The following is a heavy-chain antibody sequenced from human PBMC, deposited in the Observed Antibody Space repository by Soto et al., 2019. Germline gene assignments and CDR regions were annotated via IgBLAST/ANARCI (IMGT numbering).Heavy chain of an antibody. V-gene: IGHV4-39*01. CDR1: GGSISGSSYY. D-gene: IGHD3-22*01. J-gene: IGHJ4*02. CDR3: ARSSAVITTLEYFDY. CDR2: IYYSGST. Sequence: PSETLSLTCTVSGGSISGSSYYWGWIRQPPGKGLEWIGSIYYSGSTYYNPSLKSRVTISVDTSKNQFSLKLSSVTAADTAVYYCARSSAVITTLEYFDYWGQGTLVTVSS.